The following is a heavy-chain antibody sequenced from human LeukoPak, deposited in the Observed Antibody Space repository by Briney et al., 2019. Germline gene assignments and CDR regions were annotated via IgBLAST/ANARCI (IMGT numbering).Heavy chain of an antibody. J-gene: IGHJ5*02. CDR3: ARGGDCSGGSCYKAHWFDP. CDR2: ISSSSSYI. V-gene: IGHV3-21*01. CDR1: GFTFSSYS. Sequence: GGSLRLSCAASGFTFSSYSMNWVRQAPGKGLEWVSSISSSSSYIYYADSVKGRFTISRDNAKNSLYLQMNSLRAEDTAVYYCARGGDCSGGSCYKAHWFDPWGQGTLVTVSS. D-gene: IGHD2-15*01.